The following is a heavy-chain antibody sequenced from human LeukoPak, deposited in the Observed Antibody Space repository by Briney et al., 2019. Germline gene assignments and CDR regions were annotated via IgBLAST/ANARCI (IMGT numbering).Heavy chain of an antibody. CDR1: GFTFSSYA. D-gene: IGHD5-18*01. CDR3: VNGGVDTTMVPFDS. CDR2: ISYDGSNK. V-gene: IGHV3-30-3*01. J-gene: IGHJ4*02. Sequence: GGSLRLSCAASGFTFSSYAMHWVRQAPGKGLEWVAVISYDGSNKYYADSVKGRFTISRDNSKDTLYLQMNSLRAEDTAVYYCVNGGVDTTMVPFDSWGQGTLVTVSS.